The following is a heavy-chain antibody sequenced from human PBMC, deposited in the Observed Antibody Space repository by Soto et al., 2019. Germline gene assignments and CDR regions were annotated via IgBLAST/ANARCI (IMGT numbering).Heavy chain of an antibody. J-gene: IGHJ4*02. CDR1: GYTFTGYY. D-gene: IGHD3-10*01. CDR3: ARDSTVLFGELLDPYFDY. V-gene: IGHV1-2*02. Sequence: QVQLVQSGAEVKKPGASVKVSCKASGYTFTGYYMHWVRQAPGQGLEWMGWINPNSGGTNYAQKFQGRVTMTRDTSISTAYMELSRLRSDDTAVYYCARDSTVLFGELLDPYFDYWGQGTLVTVSS. CDR2: INPNSGGT.